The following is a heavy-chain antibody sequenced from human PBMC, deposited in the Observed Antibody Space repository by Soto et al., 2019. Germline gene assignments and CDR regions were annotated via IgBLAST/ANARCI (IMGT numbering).Heavy chain of an antibody. D-gene: IGHD6-19*01. CDR2: IKSKTDGGTT. CDR3: TTIAVAYVYLDY. J-gene: IGHJ4*02. CDR1: GFTFSNAW. V-gene: IGHV3-15*01. Sequence: GGSLRLSCAASGFTFSNAWMSWVRQAPGKGLEWVGRIKSKTDGGTTDYAAPVKGRFTISRDDSKNTLYLQMNSLKTEDTAVYYCTTIAVAYVYLDYWGQGTLVTVSS.